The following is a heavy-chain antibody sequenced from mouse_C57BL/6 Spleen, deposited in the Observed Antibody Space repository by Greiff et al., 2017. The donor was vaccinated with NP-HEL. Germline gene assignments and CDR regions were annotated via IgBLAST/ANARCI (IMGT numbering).Heavy chain of an antibody. J-gene: IGHJ1*03. CDR1: GYAFTNYL. D-gene: IGHD1-1*01. V-gene: IGHV1-54*01. CDR2: INPGSGGT. CDR3: ARADYGSIDWYFDV. Sequence: VQLQQSGAELVRPGTSVKVSCKASGYAFTNYLIEWVKQRPGQGLEWIGVINPGSGGTNYNEKFKGKATLTADQSSSTAYMQLSSLTSEDSAVYFCARADYGSIDWYFDVWGTGTTVTVSS.